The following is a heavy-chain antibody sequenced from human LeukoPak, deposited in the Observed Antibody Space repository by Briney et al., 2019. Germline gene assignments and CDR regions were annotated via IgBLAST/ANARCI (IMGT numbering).Heavy chain of an antibody. V-gene: IGHV3-23*01. J-gene: IGHJ3*02. CDR3: AKRPRHISDYYLGALYM. Sequence: PGGSLRLSCEASGFTFSSYAMTWVRQAPGKGLEWVSGIYASGSATHYADTVKGRFTSSRDNSKNTLYLQMNSLRAEDTAVYYCAKRPRHISDYYLGALYMWGQGTMVTLFS. CDR2: IYASGSAT. D-gene: IGHD3-22*01. CDR1: GFTFSSYA.